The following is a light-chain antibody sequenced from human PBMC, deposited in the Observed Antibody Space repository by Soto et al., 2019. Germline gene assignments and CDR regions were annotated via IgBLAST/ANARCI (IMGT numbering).Light chain of an antibody. CDR1: SSDVGGYNY. J-gene: IGLJ1*01. CDR3: SSYTSSSTPPYV. V-gene: IGLV2-14*01. CDR2: DVS. Sequence: QSVLTQPASVSGSPGQSITISCTGTSSDVGGYNYVSWCQQHPGKAPKLMIYDVSNRPSGVSNRFSGSKSGNTASLTISGLQAEEEADYYCSSYTSSSTPPYVFGTGTKVTVL.